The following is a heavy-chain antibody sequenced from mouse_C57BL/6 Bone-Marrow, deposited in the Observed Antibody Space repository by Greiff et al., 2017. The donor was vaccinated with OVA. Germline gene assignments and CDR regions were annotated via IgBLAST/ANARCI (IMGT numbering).Heavy chain of an antibody. J-gene: IGHJ2*01. V-gene: IGHV3-6*01. CDR2: ISYDGSN. CDR1: GYSITSGYY. D-gene: IGHD2-4*01. CDR3: ARIARYDSYFDY. Sequence: ESGPGLVKPSQSLSLTCSVTGYSITSGYYWNWIRQFPGNKLEWMGYISYDGSNNYNPSLKNRISITRDTFKNQFFLKLNSVTTEDTATYYCARIARYDSYFDYWGQGTTLTVSS.